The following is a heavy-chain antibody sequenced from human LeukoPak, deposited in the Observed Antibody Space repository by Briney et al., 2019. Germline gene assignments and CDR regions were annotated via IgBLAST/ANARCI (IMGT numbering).Heavy chain of an antibody. CDR2: IIPIFGTA. V-gene: IGHV1-69*05. J-gene: IGHJ4*02. D-gene: IGHD1-20*01. CDR1: GGTFSSYA. Sequence: SVTVSCKASGGTFSSYAISWVRQAPGQELEWMGGIIPIFGTANYAQKFQGRVTITTDESTSTAYMELSSLRSEDTAVYYCARSRITGTDFDYWGQGTLVTVSS. CDR3: ARSRITGTDFDY.